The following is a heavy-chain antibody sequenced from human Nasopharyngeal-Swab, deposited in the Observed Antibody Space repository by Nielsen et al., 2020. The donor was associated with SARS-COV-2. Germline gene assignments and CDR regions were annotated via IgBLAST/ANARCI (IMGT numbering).Heavy chain of an antibody. CDR1: GFTFSSYA. CDR2: ISGSGGST. CDR3: AKNTIMVETCSYYMDV. Sequence: GESLKISCAASGFTFSSYAMSWVRQAPGKGLEWVSAISGSGGSTYYADSVKGRFTISRDNSKNTLYLQMNSLRVEDTAVYYCAKNTIMVETCSYYMDVWGKGATVTVSS. J-gene: IGHJ6*03. V-gene: IGHV3-23*01. D-gene: IGHD5-24*01.